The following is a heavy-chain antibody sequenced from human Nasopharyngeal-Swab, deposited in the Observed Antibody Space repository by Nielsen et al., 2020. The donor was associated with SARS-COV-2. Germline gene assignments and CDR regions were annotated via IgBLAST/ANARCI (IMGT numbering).Heavy chain of an antibody. CDR2: ISGSGEST. V-gene: IGHV3-23*01. D-gene: IGHD2-21*01. CDR1: GFTFSSYA. Sequence: GESLKISCAASGFTFSSYAMSWVRKAPGKGLEWVSGISGSGESTHYADSVKGRFTISRDNSKNTLYLQMNSLRAEDTAVYYCVKGPPAVIHYFDYWGQGTLVTVSS. CDR3: VKGPPAVIHYFDY. J-gene: IGHJ4*02.